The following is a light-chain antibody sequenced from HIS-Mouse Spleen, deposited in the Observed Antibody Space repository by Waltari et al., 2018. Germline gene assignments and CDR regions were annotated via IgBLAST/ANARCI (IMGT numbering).Light chain of an antibody. J-gene: IGLJ7*01. CDR3: CSYAGSSTYAV. CDR2: EGS. CDR1: SSDVGSYNL. Sequence: QSALTQPASVSGSPGQSITISCPGTSSDVGSYNLVSWYQQHQGKAPKLMIYEGSKRPSVVSNRFSGSKSGNTASLTISGLQAEDEADYYCCSYAGSSTYAVFGGGTQLTVL. V-gene: IGLV2-23*01.